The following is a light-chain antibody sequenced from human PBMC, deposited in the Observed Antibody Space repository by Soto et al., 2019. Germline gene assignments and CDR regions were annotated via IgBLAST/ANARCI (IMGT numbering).Light chain of an antibody. CDR1: SSNIGAGYV. Sequence: QPVLTQPPSVSGAPGQRVTISCTGSSSNIGAGYVVHWYQQLPGTAPKLLIYGNNNRPSGVPDRFSGSKSGTSASLAITGLQAEDEADYYCQSYDSSLSVVFGGGTKLTVL. J-gene: IGLJ2*01. CDR2: GNN. CDR3: QSYDSSLSVV. V-gene: IGLV1-40*01.